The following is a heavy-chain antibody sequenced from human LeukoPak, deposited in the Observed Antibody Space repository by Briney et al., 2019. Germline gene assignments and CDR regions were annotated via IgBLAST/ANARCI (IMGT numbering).Heavy chain of an antibody. CDR3: ARGHRRDGYNSGFGY. CDR2: MNPNSGNA. CDR1: GYTFTSYD. V-gene: IGHV1-8*01. D-gene: IGHD5-24*01. J-gene: IGHJ4*02. Sequence: ASVKVSCKASGYTFTSYDIIWVRQATGQGLEWMGWMNPNSGNAAYAQKFQGRVTMTRNTSISTAYMELSSLRSEDTAVYYCARGHRRDGYNSGFGYWGQGTLVTVSS.